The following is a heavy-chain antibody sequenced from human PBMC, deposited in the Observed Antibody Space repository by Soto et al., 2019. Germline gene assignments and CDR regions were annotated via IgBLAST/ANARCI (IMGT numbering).Heavy chain of an antibody. V-gene: IGHV1-18*01. D-gene: IGHD3-10*01. CDR2: ISGYNGNT. Sequence: ASVKVSCKASGYTFSNFGINWVRQAPGQGLEWMGWISGYNGNTKYAQKLQGRVTTTTDTSTSTAYMELRSLRSDDTAVYYCAGVGVMGFGGGRYAMDVWGQGTTVTVSS. CDR1: GYTFSNFG. CDR3: AGVGVMGFGGGRYAMDV. J-gene: IGHJ6*02.